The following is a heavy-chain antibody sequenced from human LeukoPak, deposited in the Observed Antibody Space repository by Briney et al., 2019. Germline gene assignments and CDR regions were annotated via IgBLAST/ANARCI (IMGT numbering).Heavy chain of an antibody. CDR3: ARDLGMATTDAFDI. V-gene: IGHV4-38-2*02. CDR1: GYSISSGYY. CDR2: IYHSGST. Sequence: SETLSLTCTVSGYSISSGYYWGWIRQPPGKGLEWIGSIYHSGSTNYNPSLKSRVTISVDTSKNQFSLKLSSVTAADTAVYYCARDLGMATTDAFDIWGQGTMVTVSS. D-gene: IGHD5-24*01. J-gene: IGHJ3*02.